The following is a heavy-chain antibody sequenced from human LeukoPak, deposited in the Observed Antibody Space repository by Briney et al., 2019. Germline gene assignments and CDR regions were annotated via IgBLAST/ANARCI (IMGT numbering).Heavy chain of an antibody. Sequence: QTGGSLRLSCAASGFTFSSYAMSWVRQAPGKGLEWVSAISDSGGNTYYADSVKGRFTISRDNSKNTLYLQMNSLRAEDTAVYYCARDTGYNTFDYWSQGTLVTVSS. D-gene: IGHD5-24*01. J-gene: IGHJ4*02. CDR2: ISDSGGNT. CDR3: ARDTGYNTFDY. V-gene: IGHV3-23*01. CDR1: GFTFSSYA.